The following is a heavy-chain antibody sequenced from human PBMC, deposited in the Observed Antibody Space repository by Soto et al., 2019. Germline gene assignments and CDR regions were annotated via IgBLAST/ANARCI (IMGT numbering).Heavy chain of an antibody. CDR2: IYSGGST. J-gene: IGHJ5*02. CDR3: ARDRRVPAAIWFDP. V-gene: IGHV3-66*01. Sequence: GGSLRLSCAASGFTVSSNYMSWVRQAPGKGLEWVSVIYSGGSTYYADSVKGRFTISRDNSKNTLYLQMNSLRAEDTAVYYCARDRRVPAAIWFDPWGQGTLVTVSS. D-gene: IGHD2-2*01. CDR1: GFTVSSNY.